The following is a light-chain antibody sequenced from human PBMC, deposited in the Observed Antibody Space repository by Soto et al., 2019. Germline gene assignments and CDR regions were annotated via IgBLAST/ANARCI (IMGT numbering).Light chain of an antibody. Sequence: EIVLTQSPGTLSLSPGEGATLSCRASQSVSSSYLAWYQQKPGQAPRLLIYGASSRATGIPDRFSGGGSGTDFTRTISRLEPEDCAVYYCQQYDNSPLTFGQGTKVEIK. V-gene: IGKV3-20*01. J-gene: IGKJ1*01. CDR1: QSVSSSY. CDR3: QQYDNSPLT. CDR2: GAS.